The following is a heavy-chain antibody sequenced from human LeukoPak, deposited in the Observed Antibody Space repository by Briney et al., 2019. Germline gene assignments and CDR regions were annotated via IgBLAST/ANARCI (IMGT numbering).Heavy chain of an antibody. CDR3: ARGKGAHSSGYYYFDY. D-gene: IGHD6-19*01. CDR2: ITWNSDTI. J-gene: IGHJ4*02. CDR1: GFTFDDYV. V-gene: IGHV3-9*01. Sequence: PGGSLRLSRAASGFTFDDYVMHWVRQAPGKGLEWVSGITWNSDTIAYADSVKGRFTISRDNAKNSLYLQMNSIRAEDTAVYYCARGKGAHSSGYYYFDYWGQGTLVTVSS.